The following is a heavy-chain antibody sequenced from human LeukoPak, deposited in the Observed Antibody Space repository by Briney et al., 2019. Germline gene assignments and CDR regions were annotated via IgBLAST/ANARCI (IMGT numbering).Heavy chain of an antibody. D-gene: IGHD6-13*01. CDR3: ARVDVVSRFAAGFYYYYGMDV. V-gene: IGHV4-34*01. J-gene: IGHJ6*04. CDR1: GGSFSGYY. CDR2: INHSGST. Sequence: KPSETLSLTCAVSGGSFSGYYWSWIRQPPGKGLEWIGEINHSGSTNYNPSLKNRVTISVDPSTNQFSLKLSSVTAADTAVYYCARVDVVSRFAAGFYYYYGMDVWGKGTTVTVSS.